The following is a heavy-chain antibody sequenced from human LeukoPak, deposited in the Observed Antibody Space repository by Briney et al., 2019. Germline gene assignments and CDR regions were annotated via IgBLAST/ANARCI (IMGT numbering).Heavy chain of an antibody. V-gene: IGHV4-59*01. CDR3: ARDRLQLQS. J-gene: IGHJ5*02. D-gene: IGHD1-1*01. CDR2: VYYSGNT. CDR1: DDSISSYY. Sequence: PSETLSLTCSVSDDSISSYYWSWFRQPPGKGLEWIGYVYYSGNTKYNPSLQGRVTMSVDTSKKQYSLSLRSVTAADTAVYYCARDRLQLQSWGQGTLVTVSS.